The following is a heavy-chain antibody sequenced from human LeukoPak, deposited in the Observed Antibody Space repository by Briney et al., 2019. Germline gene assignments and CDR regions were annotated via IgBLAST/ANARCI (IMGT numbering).Heavy chain of an antibody. Sequence: PGGSLRLSCAASGFTFSSYAMHWVRQAPGKGLEWVAVISYDGSNKYYADSVKGRFTISRDNSKNTLYLQMNSLRAEDAAVYYCAKSAFGDFMGFDFWGQGTLVTVSS. D-gene: IGHD2-21*02. CDR3: AKSAFGDFMGFDF. CDR1: GFTFSSYA. J-gene: IGHJ4*02. CDR2: ISYDGSNK. V-gene: IGHV3-30*04.